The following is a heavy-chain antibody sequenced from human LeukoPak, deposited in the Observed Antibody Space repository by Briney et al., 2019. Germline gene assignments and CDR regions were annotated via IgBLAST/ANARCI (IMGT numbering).Heavy chain of an antibody. CDR2: IYYSGST. J-gene: IGHJ4*02. CDR3: ARDNRRIFFDY. D-gene: IGHD2-15*01. V-gene: IGHV4-59*01. CDR1: GGSISSYY. Sequence: SETLSLTCTVSGGSISSYYWSWIRQPPGKGLEWIGYIYYSGSTNYNPSLKSRVTISVDTSKNQFSLKLSSVTAADTAVYHCARDNRRIFFDYWGQGTLVTVSS.